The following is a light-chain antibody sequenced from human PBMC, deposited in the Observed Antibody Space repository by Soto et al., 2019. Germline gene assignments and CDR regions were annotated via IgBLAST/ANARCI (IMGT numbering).Light chain of an antibody. V-gene: IGKV1-5*03. CDR2: KAS. Sequence: DIQMTQSPSTLSASVGDRVTITCRASQSISNWLAWYQQKPGKAPKVLIYKASSLESGVPSRFSGSGSGTEFTLTISSLQPDDSATYYCQHYYSYPWTFGQGTKVEIK. CDR1: QSISNW. CDR3: QHYYSYPWT. J-gene: IGKJ1*01.